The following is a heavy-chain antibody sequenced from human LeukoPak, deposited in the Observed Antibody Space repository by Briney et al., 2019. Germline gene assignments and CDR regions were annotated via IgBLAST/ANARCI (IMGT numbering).Heavy chain of an antibody. CDR1: GGSFSGYY. Sequence: SETLSLTCAVYGGSFSGYYWSWIRQAPGKGLEWIGEINHSGSTNYNPSLKSRVTISVDTSKNQFSLKLSSVTAADTAVYYCARCRYYDSSGYSYWGQGTLVTVSS. CDR2: INHSGST. V-gene: IGHV4-34*01. CDR3: ARCRYYDSSGYSY. D-gene: IGHD3-22*01. J-gene: IGHJ4*02.